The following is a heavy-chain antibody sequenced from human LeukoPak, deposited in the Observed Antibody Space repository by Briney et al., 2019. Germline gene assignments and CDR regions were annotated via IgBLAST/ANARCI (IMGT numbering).Heavy chain of an antibody. CDR3: ARDRTVTTYDGMDV. Sequence: PSETLSLTCTVSGGSISSYYWSWIRQPPGKGLEWIGYIYYSGGTNYNPSLKSRVTISVDTSKNQFSLKLSSVTAADTAVYYCARDRTVTTYDGMDVWGQGTTVTVSS. CDR2: IYYSGGT. J-gene: IGHJ6*02. V-gene: IGHV4-59*01. CDR1: GGSISSYY. D-gene: IGHD4-17*01.